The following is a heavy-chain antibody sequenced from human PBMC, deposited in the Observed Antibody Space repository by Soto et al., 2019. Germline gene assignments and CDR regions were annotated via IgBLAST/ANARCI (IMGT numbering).Heavy chain of an antibody. CDR2: IYTDGTT. J-gene: IGHJ4*02. Sequence: QVQLQGSGPGQVKPSETLSLTYTVSGDSISDYFYWSWIRQPAGKGLEWIGRIYTDGTTKYNPSLKSRVTLSLDKSKSQFSLRLRSVTAADTAVYYFAREVRGGFTGIFDQWGRGSRVTVSS. CDR1: GDSISDYFY. V-gene: IGHV4-4*07. CDR3: AREVRGGFTGIFDQ. D-gene: IGHD2-15*01.